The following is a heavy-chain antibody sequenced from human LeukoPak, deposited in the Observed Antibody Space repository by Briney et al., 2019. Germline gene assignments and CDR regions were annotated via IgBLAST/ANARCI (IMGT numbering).Heavy chain of an antibody. Sequence: PSETLSLTCTVSEGSISGYYWSWIRQPPGKRLEWIGYISYSGSTSYNPSLRSRVTISLDSSKSQFSLKLSSVTAADTAVFYCARETSGYSSNFDYWGQGALVTVSS. J-gene: IGHJ4*02. CDR2: ISYSGST. CDR3: ARETSGYSSNFDY. V-gene: IGHV4-59*01. D-gene: IGHD6-19*01. CDR1: EGSISGYY.